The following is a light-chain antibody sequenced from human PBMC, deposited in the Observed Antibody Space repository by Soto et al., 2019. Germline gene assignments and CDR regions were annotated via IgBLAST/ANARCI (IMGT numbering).Light chain of an antibody. J-gene: IGLJ1*01. V-gene: IGLV2-14*03. CDR2: GVT. Sequence: QSALTQPASVSGAPGQSITISCTGTSDNYVSWYQQHPGKVPTLMIDGVTNRPSGVSDRFSGATSANAASLTIAGLQTEDEADYYCSSYTSRRTFLFGAGTKVTVL. CDR3: SSYTSRRTFL. CDR1: SDNY.